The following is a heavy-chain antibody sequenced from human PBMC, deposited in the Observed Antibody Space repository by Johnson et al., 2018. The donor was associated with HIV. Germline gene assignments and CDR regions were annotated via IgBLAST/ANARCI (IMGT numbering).Heavy chain of an antibody. CDR1: GFTFSSYG. D-gene: IGHD4-23*01. J-gene: IGHJ3*02. Sequence: QLVESGGGVVQPGRSLRLSCAASGFTFSSYGMHWVRQAPGKGLEWVAVIWYDGSNKYYADSVKGRFTISRDTSKHTLYLQMNSLRAEDTAVYCCAKERGGNAMGDAFDIWGQGTMVTVSS. CDR3: AKERGGNAMGDAFDI. CDR2: IWYDGSNK. V-gene: IGHV3-33*06.